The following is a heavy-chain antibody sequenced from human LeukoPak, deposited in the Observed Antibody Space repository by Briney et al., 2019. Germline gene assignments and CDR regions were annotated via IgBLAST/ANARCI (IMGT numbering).Heavy chain of an antibody. CDR1: GFTLSTFD. CDR2: ISYDGSNK. CDR3: TRAQLECCDMPSCYAFDS. V-gene: IGHV3-30*04. J-gene: IGHJ4*02. D-gene: IGHD2-2*01. Sequence: GGSLRLSCARSGFTLSTFDMHWVPQAPGPGLEWVSTISYDGSNKYYADSVKGRFTISRDNSRITVYLQMNSLRAEDTAVYYCTRAQLECCDMPSCYAFDSWGQGTLVTVSS.